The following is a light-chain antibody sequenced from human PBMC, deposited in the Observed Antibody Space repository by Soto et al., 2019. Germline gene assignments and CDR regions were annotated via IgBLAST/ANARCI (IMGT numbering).Light chain of an antibody. CDR1: QSVSSN. CDR2: NAS. V-gene: IGKV3D-15*01. J-gene: IGKJ4*01. CDR3: QQYYTWPLT. Sequence: EIVMTQSPATLSVSPGERATLSCRASQSVSSNLAWYQQRPGQPPRLLIYNASTRASDIPARFSVGGSGTEFTLTISSLQSEDLGLYHCQQYYTWPLTFGGGTKVEIK.